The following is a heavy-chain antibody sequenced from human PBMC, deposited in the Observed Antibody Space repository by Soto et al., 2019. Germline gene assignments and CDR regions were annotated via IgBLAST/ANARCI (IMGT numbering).Heavy chain of an antibody. J-gene: IGHJ3*02. D-gene: IGHD5-18*01. CDR3: ARGGLWLETRGAFDI. CDR2: INAGNGNT. Sequence: ASVKVSCKASGYTFTSYAMHWVRQAPGQRLEWMGWINAGNGNTKYSQKFQGRVTITRDTSASTAYMELSSLRSEDTALYYCARGGLWLETRGAFDIWGLGTMVTVSS. CDR1: GYTFTSYA. V-gene: IGHV1-3*01.